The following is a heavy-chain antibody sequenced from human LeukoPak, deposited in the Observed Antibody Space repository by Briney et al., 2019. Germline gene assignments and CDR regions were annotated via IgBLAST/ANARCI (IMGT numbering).Heavy chain of an antibody. V-gene: IGHV2-5*02. J-gene: IGHJ4*02. CDR1: GFSLSTSGVG. CDR2: IYWDDDK. Sequence: SGPTLVNPTQTLTLTFTFSGFSLSTSGVGVGWIRQPPGKALEWLALIYWDDDKRYSPSLKSRLTITKDTSKNQVVLTMTNMDPVDTATYYCAHRAGGAAAGFYDFDYWGQGTLVTVSS. CDR3: AHRAGGAAAGFYDFDY. D-gene: IGHD6-13*01.